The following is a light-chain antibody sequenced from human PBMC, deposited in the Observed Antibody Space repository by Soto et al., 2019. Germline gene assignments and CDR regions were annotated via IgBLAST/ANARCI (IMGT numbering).Light chain of an antibody. V-gene: IGLV4-69*01. CDR2: LNSDGSH. Sequence: DSASLGASVKLTCTLSSGHSSYAIAWHQQQPEKGPRYLMKLNSDGSHSKGDGIPDRFSGSSSGAERYLTISSLQSEDEADYYCQTWGTGIWVFGGGTKVTVL. CDR1: SGHSSYA. CDR3: QTWGTGIWV. J-gene: IGLJ3*02.